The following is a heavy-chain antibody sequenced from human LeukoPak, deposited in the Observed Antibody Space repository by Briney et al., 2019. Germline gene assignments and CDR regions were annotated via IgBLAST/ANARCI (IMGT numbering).Heavy chain of an antibody. CDR3: ARGPGYFQH. V-gene: IGHV4-34*01. CDR2: INHSGST. Sequence: SETLSLTCAVYGGSFSGYYWSWIRQPPGKGLEWIGEINHSGSTNYNPSLKSRVTISVDTSKNQFSLQLNSVTPEDTAVYYCARGPGYFQHWGQGTLVTVSS. CDR1: GGSFSGYY. J-gene: IGHJ1*01.